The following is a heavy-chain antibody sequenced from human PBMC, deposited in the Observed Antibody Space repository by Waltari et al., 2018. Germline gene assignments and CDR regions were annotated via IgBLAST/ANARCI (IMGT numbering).Heavy chain of an antibody. CDR1: GFTFSTNW. V-gene: IGHV3-7*01. CDR2: IVPDGSRN. Sequence: EVQLVESGGGLVQPGGSLRLSCAASGFTFSTNWMGWVRQAPGKGLEWVANIVPDGSRNNYVDSVKGRFTISRDNAKNSLSLQMNSLGVEDTAVYYCARGDSSGWLFDYWGQGTLVIVSS. D-gene: IGHD6-19*01. J-gene: IGHJ4*02. CDR3: ARGDSSGWLFDY.